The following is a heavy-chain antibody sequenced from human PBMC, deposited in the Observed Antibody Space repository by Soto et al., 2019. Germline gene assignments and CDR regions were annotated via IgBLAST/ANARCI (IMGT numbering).Heavy chain of an antibody. CDR3: ARDRAARWFGELCDLKLLQH. CDR1: GYTFTSYA. D-gene: IGHD3-10*01. CDR2: INAGNGTT. Sequence: ASVKASSKLSGYTFTSYATDWVRQAPGKRLEWMGWINAGNGTTKYSQKFQGRATITRDTSASTAYMELSSLRSEATAVYYCARDRAARWFGELCDLKLLQHREQGTLINV. J-gene: IGHJ1*01. V-gene: IGHV1-3*01.